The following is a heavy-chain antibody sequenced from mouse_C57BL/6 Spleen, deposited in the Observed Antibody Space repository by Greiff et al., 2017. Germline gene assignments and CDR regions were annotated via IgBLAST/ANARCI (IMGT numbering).Heavy chain of an antibody. J-gene: IGHJ4*01. D-gene: IGHD1-1*02. Sequence: EVQLQQSGPELVKPGASVKISCKASGYTFTDYYMNWVKQSHGKSLEWIGDINPNNGGTSYNQKFKGKATLTVDKSSSTAYMELRSLTSEDSAVYYCASLGGAMDYWGQGTSVTVSS. CDR2: INPNNGGT. CDR3: ASLGGAMDY. V-gene: IGHV1-26*01. CDR1: GYTFTDYY.